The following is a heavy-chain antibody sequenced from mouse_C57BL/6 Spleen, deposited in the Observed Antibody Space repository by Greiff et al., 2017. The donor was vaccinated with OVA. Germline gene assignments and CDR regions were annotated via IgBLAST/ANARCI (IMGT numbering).Heavy chain of an antibody. V-gene: IGHV14-3*01. CDR2: IDPTNGNT. CDR1: GFTIKNYY. Sequence: VQLQQSVAELVRPGASVKLSCTASGFTIKNYYMHWVKQRPEQGLEWIGRIDPTNGNTNYAPKFKGKATITADTSSNTAYLQLSSLPSEDTAIYYCDSSDYYGRSPYAMDYWGQGTSVTVSS. J-gene: IGHJ4*01. D-gene: IGHD1-1*01. CDR3: DSSDYYGRSPYAMDY.